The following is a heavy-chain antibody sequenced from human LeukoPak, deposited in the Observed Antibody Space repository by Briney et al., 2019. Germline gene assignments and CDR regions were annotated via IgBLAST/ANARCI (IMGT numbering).Heavy chain of an antibody. CDR3: ARAPGMDV. V-gene: IGHV4-34*01. CDR1: GGSFSGYY. CDR2: INHSGST. Sequence: SETLSLTCAVYGGSFSGYYWSWIRQPPGKGLEWIGEINHSGSTNYNPSLKSRVTISVDTSKNQFSLKLSSVTAADTAVYYCARAPGMDVWGLGTTVTVSS. J-gene: IGHJ6*02.